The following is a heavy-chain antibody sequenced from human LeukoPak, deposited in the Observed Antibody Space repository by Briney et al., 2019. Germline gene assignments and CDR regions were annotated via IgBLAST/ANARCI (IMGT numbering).Heavy chain of an antibody. CDR2: ISGSSSYI. Sequence: GGSLRLSCAASGFTFSSYSMNWVRQAPGKGLEWVSSISGSSSYIYYADSVKGRFTISRDDAKNSLYLQMNSLRAEDTAVYYCARDSLPKDYGDPLFDYWGQGTLVTVSS. V-gene: IGHV3-21*01. CDR1: GFTFSSYS. J-gene: IGHJ4*02. D-gene: IGHD4-17*01. CDR3: ARDSLPKDYGDPLFDY.